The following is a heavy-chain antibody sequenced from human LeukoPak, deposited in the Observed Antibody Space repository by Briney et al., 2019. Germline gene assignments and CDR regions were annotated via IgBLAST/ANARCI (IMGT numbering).Heavy chain of an antibody. CDR2: IYTSGNT. D-gene: IGHD3-10*01. Sequence: SETLSLTCPVSGGSISSYYWSWIRQPAGKGLEWIGRIYTSGNTNYNPSLKSRVTMSVDTSKNQFSLKLSSVTAADTAVYYCARGTMVRGVVYFDYWGQGTLVTASS. CDR3: ARGTMVRGVVYFDY. J-gene: IGHJ4*02. V-gene: IGHV4-4*07. CDR1: GGSISSYY.